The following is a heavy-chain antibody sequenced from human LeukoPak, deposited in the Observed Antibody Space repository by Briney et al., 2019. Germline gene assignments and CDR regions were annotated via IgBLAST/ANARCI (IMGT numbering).Heavy chain of an antibody. J-gene: IGHJ3*02. Sequence: QTGGSLRLSCAASGFTVSSNYMSWVRQAPGKGLEWVSVIYSGGSTYYADSVKGRFTISRDNSKNTLYLQMDSLRGEDTAVCYCPRTIVGATTDAFDIWGQGTMVTVSS. CDR1: GFTVSSNY. D-gene: IGHD1-26*01. V-gene: IGHV3-66*02. CDR3: PRTIVGATTDAFDI. CDR2: IYSGGST.